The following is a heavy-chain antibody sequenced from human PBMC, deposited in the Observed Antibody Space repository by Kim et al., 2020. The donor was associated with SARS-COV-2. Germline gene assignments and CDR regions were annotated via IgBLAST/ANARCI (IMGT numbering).Heavy chain of an antibody. CDR1: GGSISSGGYY. J-gene: IGHJ6*02. V-gene: IGHV4-31*03. Sequence: SETLSLTCTVSGGSISSGGYYWSWIRQHPGKGLEWIGYIYYSGSTYYNPSLKSRVTISVDTSKNQFSLKLSSVTAADTAVYYCARDQFIAVAGTKLYYYYGMDVWGQGTTVTVSS. D-gene: IGHD6-19*01. CDR3: ARDQFIAVAGTKLYYYYGMDV. CDR2: IYYSGST.